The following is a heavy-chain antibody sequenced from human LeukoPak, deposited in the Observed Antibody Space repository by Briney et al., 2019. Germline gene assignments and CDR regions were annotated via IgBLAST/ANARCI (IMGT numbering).Heavy chain of an antibody. CDR2: INHSGST. D-gene: IGHD2-15*01. CDR3: ARGGCSGGSCYSDFDY. CDR1: GASISSTNW. J-gene: IGHJ4*02. V-gene: IGHV4-4*02. Sequence: SGTLSLTCAVSGASISSTNWWSWVRQPPGKGLEWIGEINHSGSTNYNPSLKSRVTISVDTSKNQFSLKLSSVTAADTAVYYCARGGCSGGSCYSDFDYWGQGTLVTVSS.